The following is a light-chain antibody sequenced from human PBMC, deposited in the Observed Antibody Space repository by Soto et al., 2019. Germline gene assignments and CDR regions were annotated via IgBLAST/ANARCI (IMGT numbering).Light chain of an antibody. CDR3: QQYNSYLSWT. Sequence: EIVLTQSPATLSLSPGERATLSCRASQSVHNYLAWYQQKPGQAPRLLIYHADKRATGVPARFSGGGSGTDFTLTISSLQPDDFATYYCQQYNSYLSWTFGQGTKVDIK. V-gene: IGKV3-11*01. CDR1: QSVHNY. CDR2: HAD. J-gene: IGKJ1*01.